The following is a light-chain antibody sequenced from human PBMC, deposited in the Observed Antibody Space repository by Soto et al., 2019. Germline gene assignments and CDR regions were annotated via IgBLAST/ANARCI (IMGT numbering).Light chain of an antibody. Sequence: QSALAQPASVSVSPGQSITSSCTGTSSDVGAYNSVSWYQQHPHKAPQVIIYKGTQRPSGVSNRFSGSTSGNAASLTISGLQADDEADYFCCSSAPESTYVFGSGTKVTVL. CDR2: KGT. J-gene: IGLJ1*01. CDR3: CSSAPESTYV. CDR1: SSDVGAYNS. V-gene: IGLV2-23*01.